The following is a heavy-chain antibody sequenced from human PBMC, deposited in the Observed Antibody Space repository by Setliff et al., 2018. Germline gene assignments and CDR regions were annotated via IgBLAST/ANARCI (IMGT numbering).Heavy chain of an antibody. V-gene: IGHV5-51*01. CDR3: ARVGPLTDDSFDI. CDR2: IYPADSDT. CDR1: GYTFTNYW. Sequence: GESLTISCKGSGYTFTNYWIAWVRQMPGKGLEYMGIIYPADSDTTYSPSFQGHVTISADKSINTAYLQWSSLTASDTAIYYCARVGPLTDDSFDIWGPGTMVTVSS. J-gene: IGHJ3*02. D-gene: IGHD1-26*01.